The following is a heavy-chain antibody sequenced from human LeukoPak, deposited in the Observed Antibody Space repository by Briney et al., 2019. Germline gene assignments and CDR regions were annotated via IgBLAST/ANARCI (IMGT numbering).Heavy chain of an antibody. V-gene: IGHV4-39*01. J-gene: IGHJ4*02. Sequence: PSETLSLTCVVYGGSFSGYYWGWIRQPPGKGLEWIGSIYYSGNTYYNSSLKSRVTISVDTSKNQFSLKLSSVTAADTAVYYCARPPKAMVSFDYWGQGTLVTVSS. CDR2: IYYSGNT. D-gene: IGHD2-8*01. CDR3: ARPPKAMVSFDY. CDR1: GGSFSGYY.